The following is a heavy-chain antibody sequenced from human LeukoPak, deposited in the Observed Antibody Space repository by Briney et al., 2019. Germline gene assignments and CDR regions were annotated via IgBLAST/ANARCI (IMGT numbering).Heavy chain of an antibody. CDR3: ARGVNVMTIFGV. D-gene: IGHD3-3*01. CDR1: GGSITSFY. CDR2: MYYSGNT. J-gene: IGHJ6*02. V-gene: IGHV4-59*01. Sequence: PSETLSLTCTVSGGSITSFYWSWIRQPPGKGLEWIGYMYYSGNTFYNPSLKSRVSTSVDTSKDQFSLKMSSVTAADTAVYYCARGVNVMTIFGVWGQGTTVIVSS.